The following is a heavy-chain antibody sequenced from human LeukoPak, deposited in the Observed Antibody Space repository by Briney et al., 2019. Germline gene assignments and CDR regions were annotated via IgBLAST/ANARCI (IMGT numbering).Heavy chain of an antibody. CDR3: VGFGDGYNAVFDY. CDR1: GFTFSSYS. J-gene: IGHJ4*02. Sequence: PGGSLRLSCAASGFTFSSYSMNWVRQAPGKGLEWVSGISWNSGSIGYADSVKGRFTISRDNAKNSLYLQMNSLRAEDTALYYCVGFGDGYNAVFDYWGQGTLVTVSS. D-gene: IGHD5-24*01. CDR2: ISWNSGSI. V-gene: IGHV3-9*01.